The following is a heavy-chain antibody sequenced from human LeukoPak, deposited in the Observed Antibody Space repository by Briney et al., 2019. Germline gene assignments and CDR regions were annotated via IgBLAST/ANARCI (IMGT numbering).Heavy chain of an antibody. D-gene: IGHD4-17*01. CDR3: ARGRFADYGD. CDR1: GGSISSYY. V-gene: IGHV4-59*01. CDR2: IYYSGST. Sequence: PSETLSLTCTVSGGSISSYYWSWIRQPPGKGLEWIGYIYYSGSTNYNPSLKSRVTISVDTSKNQFSLKLSFVTAADTAVYYCARGRFADYGDWGQGTLVTVSS. J-gene: IGHJ4*02.